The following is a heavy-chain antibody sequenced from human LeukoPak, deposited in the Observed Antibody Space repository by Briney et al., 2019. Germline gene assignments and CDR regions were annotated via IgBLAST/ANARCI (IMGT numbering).Heavy chain of an antibody. Sequence: GGSLRLSCAASGCTFDDYAMHWVRQAPGTGLELVSGISWNSGSIGYADSVKGRFTISRDNAKNSLYLQMNSLRAEDKALYYCAKAPYSSSWNVFDYWGQGTLVTVSS. V-gene: IGHV3-9*01. D-gene: IGHD6-13*01. CDR3: AKAPYSSSWNVFDY. CDR2: ISWNSGSI. CDR1: GCTFDDYA. J-gene: IGHJ4*02.